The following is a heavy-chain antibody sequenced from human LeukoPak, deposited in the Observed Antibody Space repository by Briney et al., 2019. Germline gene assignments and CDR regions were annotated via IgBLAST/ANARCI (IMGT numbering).Heavy chain of an antibody. V-gene: IGHV4-61*02. Sequence: SQTLSLTCTVSGGSISSGSYYWSWIRQPAGKGLEWIGRIYTSGSTNYNPSLKSRVTISVDTSKNQFSLKLSSVTAADTAVYYCARGRNWFDPWGQGTLVTVS. CDR2: IYTSGST. CDR1: GGSISSGSYY. J-gene: IGHJ5*02. CDR3: ARGRNWFDP.